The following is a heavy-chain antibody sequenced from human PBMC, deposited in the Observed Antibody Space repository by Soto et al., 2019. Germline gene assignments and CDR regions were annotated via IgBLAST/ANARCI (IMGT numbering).Heavy chain of an antibody. Sequence: SSVKGYCRGVCYSFTSDGSSWGRQDTGQELQWMGWISAYNGNTNYAQKLQGRVTITTDTSTCTAYMELRSLRSDDTAVYYCAITFDSSGYYYVRYNWFDLWGQGTLVTVSS. J-gene: IGHJ5*02. CDR1: CYSFTSDG. CDR3: AITFDSSGYYYVRYNWFDL. V-gene: IGHV1-18*01. CDR2: ISAYNGNT. D-gene: IGHD3-22*01.